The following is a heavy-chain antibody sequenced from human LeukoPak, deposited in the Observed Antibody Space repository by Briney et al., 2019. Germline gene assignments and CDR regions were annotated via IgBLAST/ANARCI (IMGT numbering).Heavy chain of an antibody. CDR1: GFTFSSYA. Sequence: PGGSLRLSCAASGFTFSSYAISWVRQAPGKGLEWVSAINKSGDSTYYADSVKGRFTISRHNSKNTIYLQMNSLRGEDTAVYYCAKLSGWTGWFFDYWGQGTVVTVSS. V-gene: IGHV3-23*01. CDR2: INKSGDST. J-gene: IGHJ4*02. CDR3: AKLSGWTGWFFDY. D-gene: IGHD6-19*01.